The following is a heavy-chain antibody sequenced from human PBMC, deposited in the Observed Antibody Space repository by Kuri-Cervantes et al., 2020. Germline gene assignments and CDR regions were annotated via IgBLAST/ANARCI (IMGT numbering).Heavy chain of an antibody. CDR2: INPNSGGT. Sequence: ASVKVSCKASGYTFTSYDINWVRQATGQGLEWMGWINPNSGGTNYAQKFQGRVTMTRDTSISTAYMELSRLRSDDTAVYYCARERREAARPGHFDYWGQGTLVTVSS. CDR1: GYTFTSYD. D-gene: IGHD6-6*01. CDR3: ARERREAARPGHFDY. J-gene: IGHJ4*02. V-gene: IGHV1-2*02.